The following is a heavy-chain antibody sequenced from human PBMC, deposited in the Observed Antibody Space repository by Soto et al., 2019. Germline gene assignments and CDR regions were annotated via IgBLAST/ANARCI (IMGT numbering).Heavy chain of an antibody. D-gene: IGHD5-18*01. V-gene: IGHV3-23*01. J-gene: IGHJ5*02. CDR2: ISGSGDST. CDR1: GFTFSSYA. CDR3: AIGYSYANLDP. Sequence: GGSLRLSCAASGFTFSSYAMSWVRQAPGKGLEWVSGISGSGDSTYYADSVKGRFTISRDNSKNTLYLQMNSLRAEDTAVYYCAIGYSYANLDPWGQGTMVTVSS.